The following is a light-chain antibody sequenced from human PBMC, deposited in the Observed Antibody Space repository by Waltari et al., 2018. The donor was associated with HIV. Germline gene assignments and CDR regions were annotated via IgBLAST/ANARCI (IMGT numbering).Light chain of an antibody. J-gene: IGLJ2*01. CDR2: EDS. CDR3: QVWDTNIVV. V-gene: IGLV3-1*01. CDR1: KLGVRF. Sequence: SYALTQPPSVSVSPGQTAHITCSGDKLGVRFVSWYVQKTGQSPVLVMYEDSTRPTGSPDRFSGSNSGNTAALIISGTLSTDEGEYFCQVWDTNIVVFGGGTRLTVL.